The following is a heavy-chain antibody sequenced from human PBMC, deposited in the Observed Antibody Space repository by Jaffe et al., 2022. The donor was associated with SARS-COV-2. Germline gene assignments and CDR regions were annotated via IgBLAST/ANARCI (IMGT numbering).Heavy chain of an antibody. V-gene: IGHV3-30-3*01. CDR1: GFTFSSYA. J-gene: IGHJ4*02. Sequence: QVQLVESGGGVVQPGRSLRLSCAASGFTFSSYAMHWVRQAPGKGLEWVAVISYDGSNKYYADSVKGRFTISRDNSKNTLYLQMNSLRAEDTAVYYCAREVWDYYDSTGLGDTEKYYFDYWGQGTLVTVSS. CDR2: ISYDGSNK. D-gene: IGHD3-22*01. CDR3: AREVWDYYDSTGLGDTEKYYFDY.